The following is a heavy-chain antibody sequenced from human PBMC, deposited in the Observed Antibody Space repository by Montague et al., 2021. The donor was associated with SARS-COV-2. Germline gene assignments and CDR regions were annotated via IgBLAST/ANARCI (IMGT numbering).Heavy chain of an antibody. CDR1: GGSFSPSY. D-gene: IGHD4-23*01. CDR2: INHSETT. CDR3: ARWDPQTLTLIGLRGKSANDY. V-gene: IGHV4-34*01. J-gene: IGHJ4*02. Sequence: SETLSLTCAVYGGSFSPSYLPLIRQSTSKSLESIAEINHSETTYYNFNPSLRSRGTISVDTSKSQFSLKLSSVTAADTGVYYCARWDPQTLTLIGLRGKSANDYWGQGTLVTVSS.